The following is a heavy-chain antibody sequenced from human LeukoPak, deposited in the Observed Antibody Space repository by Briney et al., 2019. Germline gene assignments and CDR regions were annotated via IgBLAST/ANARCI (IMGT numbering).Heavy chain of an antibody. CDR2: IWNDGSNK. Sequence: PGGSLRLSCAASGFAFSSYGLRWVRQAPGKGLEWVAIIWNDGSNKNYADSVKGRFTVSRDNSKNTLYLQMNSLRAEDTAVYYCARDFDYGPIARLGGYSDYWGQGTLVTVSS. CDR3: ARDFDYGPIARLGGYSDY. V-gene: IGHV3-33*01. D-gene: IGHD4-17*01. CDR1: GFAFSSYG. J-gene: IGHJ4*02.